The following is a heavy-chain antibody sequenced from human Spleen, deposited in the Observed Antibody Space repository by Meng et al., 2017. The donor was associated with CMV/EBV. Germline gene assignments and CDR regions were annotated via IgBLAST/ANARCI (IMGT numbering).Heavy chain of an antibody. V-gene: IGHV3-48*04. CDR3: ARSLFDSNDPLDY. Sequence: GGSLRLSCAASGFTFSSYTMNWVRQAPGKGLEWVSYISASGSAKHYAASLRGRFTVSRDNAKNSLYLQMDSLRADDTAVYYCARSLFDSNDPLDYWGQGTVVTVSS. J-gene: IGHJ4*02. CDR1: GFTFSSYT. D-gene: IGHD3-22*01. CDR2: ISASGSAK.